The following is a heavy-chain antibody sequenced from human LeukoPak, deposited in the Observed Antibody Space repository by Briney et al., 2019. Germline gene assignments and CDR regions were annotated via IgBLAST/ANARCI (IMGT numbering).Heavy chain of an antibody. CDR2: ISASSDSI. Sequence: GGSLRLSCAASGFPFSSYAMSWVRQAPGKGLEWVSGISASSDSIYYTDSVKGRFTISRDNSKNTLYLQMNSLRGEDTAVYYCARGGSYLSAFDIWGQGTMVTVSS. D-gene: IGHD1-26*01. CDR1: GFPFSSYA. J-gene: IGHJ3*02. CDR3: ARGGSYLSAFDI. V-gene: IGHV3-23*01.